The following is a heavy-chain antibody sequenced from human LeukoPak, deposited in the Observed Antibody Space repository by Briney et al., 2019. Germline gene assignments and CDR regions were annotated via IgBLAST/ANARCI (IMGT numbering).Heavy chain of an antibody. CDR2: INPSGGIT. J-gene: IGHJ4*02. D-gene: IGHD4-17*01. CDR3: ARGTAYGDYVDY. Sequence: ASVKVSCKASGGTFSSYAISWVRQAPGQGLEWMGIINPSGGITSYAQKFQGRVTMTRDTSTSTVYMELSSLRSEDTAVYYCARGTAYGDYVDYWGQGTLVTVSS. V-gene: IGHV1-46*01. CDR1: GGTFSSYA.